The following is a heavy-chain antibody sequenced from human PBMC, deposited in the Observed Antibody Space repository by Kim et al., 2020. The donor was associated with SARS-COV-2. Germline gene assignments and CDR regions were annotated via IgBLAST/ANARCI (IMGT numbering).Heavy chain of an antibody. V-gene: IGHV4-4*08. Sequence: NSNPSLKSRVTISVDTSRNQFSLRLNFVTTADTAVYYCARDTALGGSFDYWGQGTLVTVSS. J-gene: IGHJ4*02. D-gene: IGHD3-10*01. CDR3: ARDTALGGSFDY.